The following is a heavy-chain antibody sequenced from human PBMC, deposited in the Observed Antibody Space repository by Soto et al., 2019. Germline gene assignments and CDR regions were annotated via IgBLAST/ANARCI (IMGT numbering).Heavy chain of an antibody. D-gene: IGHD4-17*01. CDR1: GGSISSGGYS. V-gene: IGHV4-30-2*01. CDR3: ARASTTVTTLDY. Sequence: QLQLQESGSGLVKPSQTLSLTCAVSGGSISSGGYSWSWIRQPPGKGLEWIGYIYHSGSTYYNPSLKSRFXXXVHXSKNQFSLKLSSVTAADTAVYYCARASTTVTTLDYWGQGTLVTVSS. J-gene: IGHJ4*02. CDR2: IYHSGST.